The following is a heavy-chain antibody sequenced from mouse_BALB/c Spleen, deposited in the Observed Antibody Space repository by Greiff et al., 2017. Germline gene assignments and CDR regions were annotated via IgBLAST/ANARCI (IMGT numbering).Heavy chain of an antibody. CDR1: GFSLTSYG. CDR2: IWAGGST. J-gene: IGHJ4*01. Sequence: QVQLQESGPGLVEPSQSLSITCTVSGFSLTSYGVHWVRQPPGKGLEWLGVIWAGGSTNYNSALMSRLSISKDNSKSQVFLKMNSRQTDDTAMYYCAREIGINTVPDLDYWGAGTSVIVSS. CDR3: AREIGINTVPDLDY. D-gene: IGHD1-1*01. V-gene: IGHV2-9*02.